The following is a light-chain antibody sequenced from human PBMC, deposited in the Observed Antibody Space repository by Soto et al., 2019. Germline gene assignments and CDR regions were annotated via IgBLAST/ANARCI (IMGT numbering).Light chain of an antibody. CDR2: AAS. Sequence: AIRMTQSPSSLSASTGDRVTITCRASQGISSYLAWYQQKPGKAPKLLIYAASTLQSGVPSRFRGSGSGTDFTLTISCLQSEDFATYYCQQYYSYPPYTFGPGTKVDI. J-gene: IGKJ3*01. V-gene: IGKV1-8*01. CDR3: QQYYSYPPYT. CDR1: QGISSY.